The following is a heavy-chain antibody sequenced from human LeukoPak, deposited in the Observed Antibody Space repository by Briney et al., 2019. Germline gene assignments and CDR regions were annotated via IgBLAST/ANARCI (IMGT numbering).Heavy chain of an antibody. CDR1: GYTFTGYY. J-gene: IGHJ4*02. V-gene: IGHV1-2*02. Sequence: ASVKVSCKASGYTFTGYYMHWVRQAPGQGLEWMGWINPNSGGTNYAQKFQGRVTMTRDTSISTAYMELSRLRSDDTAVYYYARALRYFDWYTNYWGQGTLVTVSS. CDR2: INPNSGGT. D-gene: IGHD3-9*01. CDR3: ARALRYFDWYTNY.